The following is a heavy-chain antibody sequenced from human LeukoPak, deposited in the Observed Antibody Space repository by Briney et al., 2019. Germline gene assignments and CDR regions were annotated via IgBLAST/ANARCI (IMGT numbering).Heavy chain of an antibody. D-gene: IGHD3-22*01. Sequence: PAGSLRLSCAASGFTFSSYAMNWVRKAPPPGLERVSVLYSGGNTYYSDSVRGRFTISRDNSQNTLYLQMDSLRAEDTAVYYCARLYDSSAYGAFDIWGQGTMVTVSS. CDR3: ARLYDSSAYGAFDI. V-gene: IGHV3-66*02. CDR1: GFTFSSYA. CDR2: LYSGGNT. J-gene: IGHJ3*02.